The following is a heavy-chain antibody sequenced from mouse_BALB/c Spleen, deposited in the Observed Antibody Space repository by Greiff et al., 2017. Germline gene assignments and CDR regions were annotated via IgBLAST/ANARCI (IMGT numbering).Heavy chain of an antibody. V-gene: IGHV5-9-3*01. Sequence: VQLQQSGGDLVKPGGSLKLSCAASGFTFSSYGMSWVRQTPEKRLEWVATISSSGSYTYYPDSVKGRFTISRDNAKNTLYLQMSSLRAEDTAMYYCALLYCAMDYWGQGTSVTVSS. D-gene: IGHD2-1*01. J-gene: IGHJ4*01. CDR1: GFTFSSYG. CDR2: ISSSGSYT. CDR3: ALLYCAMDY.